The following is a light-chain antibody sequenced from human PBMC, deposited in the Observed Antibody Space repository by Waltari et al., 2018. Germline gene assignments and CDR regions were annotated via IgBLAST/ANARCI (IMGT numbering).Light chain of an antibody. CDR1: SSNLGEGHH. V-gene: IGLV1-40*01. J-gene: IGLJ2*01. CDR2: GNN. Sequence: QSVLTQPPSVSGTPGQRVTIPCTGSSSNLGEGHHLHWYQKIPGTAPQLLIFGNNNRPAGVPDRFSGSKAGTSASLAITGLQAEDEGDYYCQSFDSRLSDGVVFGGGTKVTVL. CDR3: QSFDSRLSDGVV.